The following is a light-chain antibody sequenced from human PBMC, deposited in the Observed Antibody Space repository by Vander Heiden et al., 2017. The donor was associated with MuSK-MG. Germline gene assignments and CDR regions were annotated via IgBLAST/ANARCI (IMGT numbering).Light chain of an antibody. CDR3: SSDTSSSTLV. CDR1: SSDVGGYNY. CDR2: DVS. V-gene: IGLV2-14*03. J-gene: IGLJ2*01. Sequence: PALPQPSSMFGSQGRSCTTSCTGTSSDVGGYNYVSCYQQHPGKAPKLMIYDVSKRPSGVSNRFSGSKSGNTASLTISGLQAEDDAYYSCSSDTSSSTLVFGGGTKLTVL.